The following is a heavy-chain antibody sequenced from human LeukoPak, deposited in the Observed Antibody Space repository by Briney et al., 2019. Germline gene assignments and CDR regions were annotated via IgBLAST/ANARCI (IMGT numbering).Heavy chain of an antibody. CDR2: IYYSGST. V-gene: IGHV4-30-4*08. J-gene: IGHJ3*02. D-gene: IGHD4-17*01. CDR1: GGSISSGDYY. Sequence: PSETLSLTCTVSGGSISSGDYYWSWIRQPPGKGLEWIGYIYYSGSTYYNPSLKSRVTISVDTSKNQFSLKLSSVTAADTAVYYCARAGATVTRDAFDIWGQGTMVTVSS. CDR3: ARAGATVTRDAFDI.